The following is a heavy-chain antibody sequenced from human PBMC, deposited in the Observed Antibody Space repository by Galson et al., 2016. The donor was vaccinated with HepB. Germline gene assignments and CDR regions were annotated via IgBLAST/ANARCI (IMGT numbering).Heavy chain of an antibody. V-gene: IGHV1-46*01. Sequence: SGHTFTSYYMHWVRQAPGQGLEWMGIISPSGGSTNYAQKFQGRVTMTRDTSTSTVYMELRSLRSEDTAVYYCAIDRVGVGSLENWGQGTLVTVSS. D-gene: IGHD1-26*01. CDR2: ISPSGGST. CDR3: AIDRVGVGSLEN. J-gene: IGHJ4*02. CDR1: GHTFTSYY.